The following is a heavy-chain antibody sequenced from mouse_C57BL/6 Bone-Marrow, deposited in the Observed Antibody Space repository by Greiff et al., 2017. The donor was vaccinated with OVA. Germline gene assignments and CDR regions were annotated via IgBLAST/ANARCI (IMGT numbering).Heavy chain of an antibody. Sequence: EVKLQQSGPELVKPGASVKISCKASGYTFTDYYMNWVKQSHGKSLEWIGDINPNNGGTSYNQKFKGKATLTVDKSSSTAYMELRSLTSEDSAVYYCARSNYYGSRGYCDVWGTGTTVTVSS. CDR2: INPNNGGT. D-gene: IGHD1-1*01. V-gene: IGHV1-26*01. CDR3: ARSNYYGSRGYCDV. J-gene: IGHJ1*03. CDR1: GYTFTDYY.